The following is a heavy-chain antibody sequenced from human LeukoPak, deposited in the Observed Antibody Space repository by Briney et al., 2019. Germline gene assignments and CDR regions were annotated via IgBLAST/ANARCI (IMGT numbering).Heavy chain of an antibody. CDR3: ATYTDAY. J-gene: IGHJ4*02. Sequence: ASVKVSCKVSGYTLTALSMHWLRQAPGKGREWMGGFDPEYGKTIYAQKFQGRVTMTEDTSTDAAYMELSSLRSEDTAVYYCATYTDAYWGQGTLVTVSS. V-gene: IGHV1-24*01. CDR2: FDPEYGKT. D-gene: IGHD3-16*01. CDR1: GYTLTALS.